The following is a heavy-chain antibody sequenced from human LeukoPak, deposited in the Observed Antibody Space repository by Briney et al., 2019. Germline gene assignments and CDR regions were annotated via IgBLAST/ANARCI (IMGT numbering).Heavy chain of an antibody. V-gene: IGHV1-69*06. J-gene: IGHJ1*01. Sequence: GASVKVSCKASGGTFSSYAISWVRQAPGQGLEWMGGIIPIFGTANYAQKFQGRVTITADKSTSTAYMKLSSLRSEDTAVYYCASLYYYDNSGYYLGSRHFHHWGQGTLVTVSS. CDR3: ASLYYYDNSGYYLGSRHFHH. D-gene: IGHD3-22*01. CDR2: IIPIFGTA. CDR1: GGTFSSYA.